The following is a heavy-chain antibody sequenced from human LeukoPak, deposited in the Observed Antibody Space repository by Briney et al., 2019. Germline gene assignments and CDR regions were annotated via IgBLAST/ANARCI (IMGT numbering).Heavy chain of an antibody. Sequence: SEALSLTCTVSGGSISSYYWSWIRQPPGKGLEWIGYISYSGSTNYNPSLKSRVTMSVDTSKNQFSLKLSSVTAADTAVYYCARGMGGPDYWGQGTLVTVSS. J-gene: IGHJ4*02. CDR3: ARGMGGPDY. CDR2: ISYSGST. CDR1: GGSISSYY. D-gene: IGHD2-15*01. V-gene: IGHV4-59*01.